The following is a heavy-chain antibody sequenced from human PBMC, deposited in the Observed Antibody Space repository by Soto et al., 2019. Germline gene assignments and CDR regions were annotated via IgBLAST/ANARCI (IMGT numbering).Heavy chain of an antibody. CDR1: GYTFTSYG. Sequence: ASVKVSCKASGYTFTSYGISWVRQAPGQGLEWMGWISAYNGNTNYAQKLQGRVTMTTDTSTSTAYMELRSLRSDDTAVYYCARVEDYDYVWGSYRPFDYWGQGTLVTVSS. J-gene: IGHJ4*02. D-gene: IGHD3-16*02. CDR2: ISAYNGNT. CDR3: ARVEDYDYVWGSYRPFDY. V-gene: IGHV1-18*04.